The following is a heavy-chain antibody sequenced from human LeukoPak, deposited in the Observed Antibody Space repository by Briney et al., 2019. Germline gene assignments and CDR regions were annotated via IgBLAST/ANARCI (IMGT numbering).Heavy chain of an antibody. CDR2: INPNSGGT. Sequence: ASVKVSCKASGYTFTGYYMHWVRQAPGQGLEWMGWINPNSGGTNYAQKFQGRVTMTRDTSISTASMELSRLRSDDTAVYYCARDSAVPAAIPEYFQHWGQVTLVTVSS. J-gene: IGHJ1*01. CDR1: GYTFTGYY. CDR3: ARDSAVPAAIPEYFQH. V-gene: IGHV1-2*02. D-gene: IGHD2-2*01.